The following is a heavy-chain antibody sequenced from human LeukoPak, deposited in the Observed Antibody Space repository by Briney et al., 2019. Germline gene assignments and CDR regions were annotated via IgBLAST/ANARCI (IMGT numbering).Heavy chain of an antibody. CDR3: ARSRLRKNYNWFDP. V-gene: IGHV4-31*03. CDR2: IYYSGST. CDR1: GGSISSGGYY. Sequence: SQTLSLTCTVSGGSISSGGYYWSWTRQHPGKGLEWIGYIYYSGSTYYNPSLKSRVTISVDTSKNQFSLKLSSVTAADTAVYYCARSRLRKNYNWFDPWGQGTLVTVSS. J-gene: IGHJ5*02. D-gene: IGHD1-26*01.